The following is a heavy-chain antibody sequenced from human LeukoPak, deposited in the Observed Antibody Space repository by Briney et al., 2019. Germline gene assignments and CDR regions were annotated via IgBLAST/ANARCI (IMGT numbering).Heavy chain of an antibody. D-gene: IGHD2-2*01. CDR1: GFTFSSYA. V-gene: IGHV3-21*01. CDR3: AGFPSKVPAAVDY. CDR2: ISSSSSYI. J-gene: IGHJ4*02. Sequence: PGGSLRLSCAASGFTFSSYAMSWVRQAPGKGLEWVSSISSSSSYIYYADSVKGRFTISRDNAKNSLYLQMNSLGAEDTAVYYCAGFPSKVPAAVDYWGQGTLVTVSS.